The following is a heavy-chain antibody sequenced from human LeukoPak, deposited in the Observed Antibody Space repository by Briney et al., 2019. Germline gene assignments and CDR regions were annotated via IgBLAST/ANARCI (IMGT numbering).Heavy chain of an antibody. CDR1: GFTFSSYS. V-gene: IGHV3-21*01. CDR3: ARIGGGKRQYYFDY. J-gene: IGHJ4*02. CDR2: ISSSSSYI. D-gene: IGHD4-23*01. Sequence: GGSLGLSCAASGFTFSSYSMNWVRQAPGKGLEWVSSISSSSSYIYYADSVKGRFTISRDNAENSLYLQMNSLRAEDTAVYYCARIGGGKRQYYFDYWGQGTLVTVSS.